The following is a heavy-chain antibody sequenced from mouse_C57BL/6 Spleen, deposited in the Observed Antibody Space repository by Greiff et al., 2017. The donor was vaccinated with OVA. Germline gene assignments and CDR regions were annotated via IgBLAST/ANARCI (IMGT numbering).Heavy chain of an antibody. D-gene: IGHD2-1*01. CDR3: ARAGIYYGNEGAMDY. CDR2: IDPSDSYT. J-gene: IGHJ4*01. Sequence: QVQLQQSGAELVMPGASVKLSCKASGYTFTSYWMHWVKQRPGQGLEWIGEIDPSDSYTNYNQKFKGKSTLTVDKSSSTAYMQLSSLTSEDSPVYYCARAGIYYGNEGAMDYWGQGTSVTVSS. CDR1: GYTFTSYW. V-gene: IGHV1-69*01.